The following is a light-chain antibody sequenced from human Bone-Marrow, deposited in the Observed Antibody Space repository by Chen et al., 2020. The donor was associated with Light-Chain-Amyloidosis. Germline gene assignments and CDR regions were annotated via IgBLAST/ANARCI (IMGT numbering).Light chain of an antibody. CDR3: QVWDRSSDRPV. V-gene: IGLV3-21*02. Sequence: SYVLTQPSPVSVAPGPTATIACVGNNIGSKSVHWYQQTPGQAPLLVVYDDSDRPPGIPERLSGSNSGNTATLTISRVEAGDEADYYCQVWDRSSDRPVFGGGTKLTVL. J-gene: IGLJ3*02. CDR2: DDS. CDR1: NIGSKS.